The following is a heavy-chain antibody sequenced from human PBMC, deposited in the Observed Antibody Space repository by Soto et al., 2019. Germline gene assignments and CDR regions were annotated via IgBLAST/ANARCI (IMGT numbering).Heavy chain of an antibody. CDR2: IDYRGST. J-gene: IGHJ4*02. Sequence: QLQLQESGPGLVKPSETLSLTCTVSAGSISSSSYFSGWIRQPPGKVLEWIGTIDYRGSTSYNPSLKRRVTISVDTSKNQFSLTLSSVTAADTAVYYCATRLYHSRGYYYVPYWGQGTLVTVSS. V-gene: IGHV4-39*01. D-gene: IGHD3-22*01. CDR1: AGSISSSSYF. CDR3: ATRLYHSRGYYYVPY.